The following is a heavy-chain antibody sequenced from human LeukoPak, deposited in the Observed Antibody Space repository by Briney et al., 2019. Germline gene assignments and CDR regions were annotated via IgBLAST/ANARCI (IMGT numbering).Heavy chain of an antibody. J-gene: IGHJ5*02. Sequence: SETLSLTCTVSGGSISTYYWSWIRQPPGKGLEWIGYINYTGSTNYNASLKSRVTISLDTSKNQFSLNLTSVTAADTAVYYCARFTPQGYGWGGYNRFDPWGQGTPVTVSS. CDR1: GGSISTYY. CDR2: INYTGST. V-gene: IGHV4-59*01. CDR3: ARFTPQGYGWGGYNRFDP. D-gene: IGHD3-16*01.